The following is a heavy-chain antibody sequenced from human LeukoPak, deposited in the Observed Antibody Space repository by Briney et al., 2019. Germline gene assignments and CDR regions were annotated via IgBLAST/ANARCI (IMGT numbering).Heavy chain of an antibody. Sequence: GGSLRLSCAASGFTFSSYSMNWVRQAPGKGLEWVSSISSSSYIYYADSVKGRFTISRDNAKNSLYLQMNSLRAEDTAVYYCASIMLRYFDWANRGDFDYWGQGTLVTVSS. CDR1: GFTFSSYS. V-gene: IGHV3-21*01. CDR3: ASIMLRYFDWANRGDFDY. J-gene: IGHJ4*02. CDR2: ISSSSYI. D-gene: IGHD3-9*01.